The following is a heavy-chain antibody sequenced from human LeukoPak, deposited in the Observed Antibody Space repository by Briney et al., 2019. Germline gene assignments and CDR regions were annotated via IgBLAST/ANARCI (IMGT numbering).Heavy chain of an antibody. Sequence: GGSLRLSCAASGFTFSSYAMSWVRQAPGKGLEWVSFISSSSSYIYYADSVKGRFTISRDNAKNSLYLQMNSLRAEDTAVYYCARVYSSSWYGVNYYYYGMDVWGQGTTVTVSS. CDR3: ARVYSSSWYGVNYYYYGMDV. CDR2: ISSSSSYI. CDR1: GFTFSSYA. J-gene: IGHJ6*02. V-gene: IGHV3-21*01. D-gene: IGHD6-13*01.